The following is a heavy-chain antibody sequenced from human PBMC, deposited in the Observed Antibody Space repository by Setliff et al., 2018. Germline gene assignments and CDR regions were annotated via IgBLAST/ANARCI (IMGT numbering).Heavy chain of an antibody. J-gene: IGHJ5*02. Sequence: NPSETLSLTCAVSGYSINSDCFWGWIRQPPGKGLEWIGTISHSGSTSYNSSLKSRVTMSVDTSKNQFFLKLSSVTAADTAVYYCVRGFTIFGVVKLERWFDPWG. D-gene: IGHD3-3*01. CDR1: GYSINSDCF. CDR3: VRGFTIFGVVKLERWFDP. CDR2: ISHSGST. V-gene: IGHV4-38-2*01.